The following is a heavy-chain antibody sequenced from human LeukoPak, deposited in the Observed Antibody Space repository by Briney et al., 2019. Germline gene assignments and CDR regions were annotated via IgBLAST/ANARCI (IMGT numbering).Heavy chain of an antibody. V-gene: IGHV1-46*01. Sequence: ASVNVSRKASGYTFTSYYMHWVRQAPAQGLEWMGISNPSCGSTNYAQMFQGRVTMNRDKSTSTVYMEVSSMGSEDTAVYCCARVRDGYNFFDYWGQGTLVTVSS. J-gene: IGHJ4*02. CDR1: GYTFTSYY. D-gene: IGHD5-24*01. CDR2: SNPSCGST. CDR3: ARVRDGYNFFDY.